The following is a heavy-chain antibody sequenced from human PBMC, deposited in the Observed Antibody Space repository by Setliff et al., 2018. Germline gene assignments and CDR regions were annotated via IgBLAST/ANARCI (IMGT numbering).Heavy chain of an antibody. J-gene: IGHJ3*02. CDR2: ISSSSSYI. Sequence: PGESLKISCAASGFTFSSYSMNWVRQAPGKGLEWVSSISSSSSYIYYADSVKGRFTISRDNAKNSLYLQMNSLRAEDTAVYYCARDLRAYSSGWYGMDAFDIWGQGTMVTVSS. CDR3: ARDLRAYSSGWYGMDAFDI. D-gene: IGHD6-19*01. V-gene: IGHV3-21*01. CDR1: GFTFSSYS.